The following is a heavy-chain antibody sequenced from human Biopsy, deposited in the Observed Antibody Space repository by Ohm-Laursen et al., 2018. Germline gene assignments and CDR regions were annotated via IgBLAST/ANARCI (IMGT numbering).Heavy chain of an antibody. V-gene: IGHV3-15*01. CDR3: TTYQY. CDR1: GLTFTTAL. J-gene: IGHJ4*02. Sequence: SLRLSCAASGLTFTTALMSWVRQAPGKGLEWVGRIKSKTDGGTIDYAASVKGRIIISRDDSKKTVYLQMNNLGTEDTGVYYCTTYQYWGQGTLVTVSS. D-gene: IGHD3-16*02. CDR2: IKSKTDGGTI.